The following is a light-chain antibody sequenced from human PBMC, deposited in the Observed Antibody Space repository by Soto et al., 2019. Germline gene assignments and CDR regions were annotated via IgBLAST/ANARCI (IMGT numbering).Light chain of an antibody. CDR2: EVN. CDR3: GSCNSSLSAGV. V-gene: IGLV2-8*01. Sequence: QSALTQPPSASGSPGQSVTISCTGTSSDVGGYNYVSWYQQYPGKAPKLMIYEVNKRPSGVPNRFSGSKSGNTASLTVSGLQAEDEADYYCGSCNSSLSAGVFGTGTKVTVL. J-gene: IGLJ1*01. CDR1: SSDVGGYNY.